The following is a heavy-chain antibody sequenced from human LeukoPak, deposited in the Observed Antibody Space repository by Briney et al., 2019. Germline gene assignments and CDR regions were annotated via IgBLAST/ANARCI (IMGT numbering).Heavy chain of an antibody. CDR2: IYYSGST. Sequence: PSETLSLTCTVSGGSISSSSYYWGWIRQPPGKGLEWIGSIYYSGSTYYNPSLKSRVTISVDTSKNQFSLKLSSVTAADTAVYYCARDRDHSSGWYYFDYWGQGTLVTVSS. CDR1: GGSISSSSYY. J-gene: IGHJ4*02. V-gene: IGHV4-39*07. D-gene: IGHD6-19*01. CDR3: ARDRDHSSGWYYFDY.